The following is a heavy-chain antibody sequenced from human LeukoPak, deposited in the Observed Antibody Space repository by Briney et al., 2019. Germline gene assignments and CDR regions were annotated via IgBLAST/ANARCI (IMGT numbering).Heavy chain of an antibody. CDR1: GGSISNYY. CDR2: IDYSGNT. J-gene: IGHJ4*02. V-gene: IGHV4-59*08. D-gene: IGHD1-7*01. CDR3: ARHGNWDSRKYYFDH. Sequence: SETLSLTCTVSGGSISNYYWSWIRQPPGKGLEWIAYIDYSGNTNYNPSLKSRVTISIDTSKNQFSLKLSSVTAADTAVYYCARHGNWDSRKYYFDHCGAGNLVTVSS.